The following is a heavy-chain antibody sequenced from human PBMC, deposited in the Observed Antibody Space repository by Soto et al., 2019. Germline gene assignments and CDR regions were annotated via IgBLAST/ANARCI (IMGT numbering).Heavy chain of an antibody. V-gene: IGHV3-23*01. CDR2: ISGSGGST. J-gene: IGHJ4*02. Sequence: EVQLLESGGGLVQPGGSPRLSCAASGFTLSSYVMSWVRQAPGKGLEWVSAISGSGGSTYYADSVKGRFTISRDNSKNTLYLQMNSLRAEDTAVYYCARPTTVIYFDYWGQGTLVTVSS. D-gene: IGHD4-17*01. CDR3: ARPTTVIYFDY. CDR1: GFTLSSYV.